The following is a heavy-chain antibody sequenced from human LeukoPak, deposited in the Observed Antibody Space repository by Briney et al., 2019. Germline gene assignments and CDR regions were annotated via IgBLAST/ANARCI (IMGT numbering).Heavy chain of an antibody. CDR1: GFTFSSYG. CDR2: IWYDGSNK. Sequence: AGGSLRLSCAASGFTFSSYGIHWVRQAPGKGLEWVAVIWYDGSNKYYADSVKGRFTISRDNSKNTLYLQMSSLRAEDTAVYYCARGREVLGDLSSLYFDYWGQGTLVTVSS. J-gene: IGHJ4*02. D-gene: IGHD3-10*01. V-gene: IGHV3-33*01. CDR3: ARGREVLGDLSSLYFDY.